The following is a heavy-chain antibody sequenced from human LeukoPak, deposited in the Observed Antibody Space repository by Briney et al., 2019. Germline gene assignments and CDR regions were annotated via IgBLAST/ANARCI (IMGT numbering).Heavy chain of an antibody. CDR2: IYYVGSA. CDR3: ARNTSYYCGWLSAPGGLDS. D-gene: IGHD6-19*01. CDR1: GDSISSGYYC. J-gene: IGHJ4*02. Sequence: PSETLSLTCTVSGDSISSGYYCGNWLRQPPGKRLGWKGYIYYVGSASYTPSLKSRITISVDTSKNQFSLKMSSVTAADTAIYYCARNTSYYCGWLSAPGGLDSWGQGTLVTVSS. V-gene: IGHV4-30-4*08.